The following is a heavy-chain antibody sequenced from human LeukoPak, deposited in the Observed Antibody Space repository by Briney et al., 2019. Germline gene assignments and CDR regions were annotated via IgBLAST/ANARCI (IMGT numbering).Heavy chain of an antibody. D-gene: IGHD4-17*01. J-gene: IGHJ4*02. CDR3: AKAPTTTVTKPLDY. Sequence: PGGSLRLSCAASGFTFSTYAMIWVRQAPGKGLEWVSAISGSGGSTYYADSVKGRFTISRDNSQSTVYLQMNSLRAEDTAVYYCAKAPTTTVTKPLDYWGQGALVTVSS. CDR2: ISGSGGST. CDR1: GFTFSTYA. V-gene: IGHV3-23*01.